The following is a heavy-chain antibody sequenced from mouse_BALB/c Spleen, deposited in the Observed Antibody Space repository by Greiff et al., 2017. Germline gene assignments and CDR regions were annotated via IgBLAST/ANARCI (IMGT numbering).Heavy chain of an antibody. CDR2: ISSGSSTI. J-gene: IGHJ4*01. D-gene: IGHD1-1*01. Sequence: EVQGVESGGGLVQPGGSRKLSCAASGFTFSSFGMHWVRQAPEKGLEWVAYISSGSSTIYYADTVKGRFTISRDNPKNTLFLQMTSLRSEDTAMYYCARALITTGSGYAMDYWGQGTSVTVSS. V-gene: IGHV5-17*02. CDR1: GFTFSSFG. CDR3: ARALITTGSGYAMDY.